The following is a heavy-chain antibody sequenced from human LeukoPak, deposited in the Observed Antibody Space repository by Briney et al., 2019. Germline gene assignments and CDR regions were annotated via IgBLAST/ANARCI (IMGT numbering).Heavy chain of an antibody. V-gene: IGHV1-69*05. CDR1: RGTFSSYA. J-gene: IGHJ5*02. CDR2: IIPIFGTA. Sequence: ASVKVSCKASRGTFSSYAISWVRQAPGQGLEWMGGIIPIFGTANYAQKFQGRVTITTDESTSTAYMELSSLRSEDTAVYYCARVGSDIGYCSSTSCSNWFDPWGQGTLVTVSS. D-gene: IGHD2-2*01. CDR3: ARVGSDIGYCSSTSCSNWFDP.